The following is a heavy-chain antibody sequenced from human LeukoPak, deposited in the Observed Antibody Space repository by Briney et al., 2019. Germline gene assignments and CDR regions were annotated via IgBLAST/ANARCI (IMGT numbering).Heavy chain of an antibody. Sequence: SETLSLTCTVSGYSISSGYYWGWIRQPPGKGLEWIGSIYYSGSTYYSPSLKSRVTISLDTSRNQFSLKLNSVTAADTAVYYCAKSNGYGLIDIWGQGTMVTVSS. CDR1: GYSISSGYY. V-gene: IGHV4-38-2*02. J-gene: IGHJ3*02. CDR3: AKSNGYGLIDI. D-gene: IGHD3-22*01. CDR2: IYYSGST.